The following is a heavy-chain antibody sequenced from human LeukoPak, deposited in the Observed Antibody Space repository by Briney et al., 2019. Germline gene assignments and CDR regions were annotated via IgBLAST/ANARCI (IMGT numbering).Heavy chain of an antibody. D-gene: IGHD6-13*01. V-gene: IGHV4-31*03. CDR1: GGSISSGGYY. Sequence: SETLSLTCTVSGGSISSGGYYWSWIRQHPGKGLEWTGYIYYSGSTYYNPSLKSRVTISVDTSKNQFSLKLSSVTAADTAVYYCASHIAAAGTDYGMDVWGQGTTVTVSS. J-gene: IGHJ6*02. CDR2: IYYSGST. CDR3: ASHIAAAGTDYGMDV.